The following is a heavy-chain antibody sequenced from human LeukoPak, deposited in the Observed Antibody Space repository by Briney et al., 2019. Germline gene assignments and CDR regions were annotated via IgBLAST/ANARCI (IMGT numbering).Heavy chain of an antibody. D-gene: IGHD6-13*01. V-gene: IGHV3-74*01. Sequence: GGSLRLSCAASGFTFSSYWMHWVRQAPGKGLVWVSRINSDGSSTSYADSVKGRFTISRDNAKNSLYLQMTSLRAEDTAVYYCARELSSSWRTSSTFDYWGQGTLVTVSS. CDR1: GFTFSSYW. CDR3: ARELSSSWRTSSTFDY. J-gene: IGHJ4*02. CDR2: INSDGSST.